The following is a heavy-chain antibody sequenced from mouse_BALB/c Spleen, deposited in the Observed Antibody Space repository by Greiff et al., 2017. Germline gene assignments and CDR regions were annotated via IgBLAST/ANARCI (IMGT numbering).Heavy chain of an antibody. Sequence: VQLQQSGAELARPGASVKLSCKASGYTFTSYWMQWVKQRPGQGLEWIGAIYPGDGDTRYTQKFKGKATLTADKSSSTAYMQLSSLASEDSAVYYCARWGRYAEDYYAMDYWGQGTSVTVSS. CDR1: GYTFTSYW. V-gene: IGHV1-87*01. CDR3: ARWGRYAEDYYAMDY. J-gene: IGHJ4*01. CDR2: IYPGDGDT. D-gene: IGHD2-14*01.